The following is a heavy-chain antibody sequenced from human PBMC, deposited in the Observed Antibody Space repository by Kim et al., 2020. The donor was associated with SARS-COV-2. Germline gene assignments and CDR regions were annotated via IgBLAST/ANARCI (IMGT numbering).Heavy chain of an antibody. D-gene: IGHD3-3*01. Sequence: ASVKVSCKASGYIFIDYYMHWVRQAPGQGLEWMGWINPNSGATNYAQKFQGRVIMTRDTSISTAYMGLSSLRSDDTAVYYCVRTEVLRYLEWLYWGQGTLVTVSS. CDR2: INPNSGAT. V-gene: IGHV1-2*02. CDR3: VRTEVLRYLEWLY. J-gene: IGHJ4*02. CDR1: GYIFIDYY.